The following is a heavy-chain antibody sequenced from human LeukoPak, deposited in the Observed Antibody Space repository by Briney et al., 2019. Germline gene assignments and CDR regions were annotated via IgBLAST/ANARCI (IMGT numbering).Heavy chain of an antibody. V-gene: IGHV3-74*01. Sequence: PGGSLRLSCAASGFTFSSYWMHWVRQAPGKGLVWVSRINSDGSSTSYADSVKGRFTISRDNAKSTLYLQMNSLRAEDTAVYYCAITGVLTGFDAFDIWGQGTMVTVSS. CDR3: AITGVLTGFDAFDI. D-gene: IGHD3-9*01. J-gene: IGHJ3*02. CDR2: INSDGSST. CDR1: GFTFSSYW.